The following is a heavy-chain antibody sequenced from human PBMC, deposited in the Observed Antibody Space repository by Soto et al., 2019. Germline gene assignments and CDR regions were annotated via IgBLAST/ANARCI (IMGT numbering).Heavy chain of an antibody. CDR1: GFTSSSYA. CDR3: AKEAYYYDSSGYAFDY. CDR2: ISGSGGST. V-gene: IGHV3-23*01. Sequence: PGGSLRLSCAASGFTSSSYAMSWVRQAPGKGLEWVSAISGSGGSTYYADSVKGRFTISRDNSKNTLYLQMNSLRAEDTAVYYCAKEAYYYDSSGYAFDYWGQGTLVTVSS. D-gene: IGHD3-22*01. J-gene: IGHJ4*02.